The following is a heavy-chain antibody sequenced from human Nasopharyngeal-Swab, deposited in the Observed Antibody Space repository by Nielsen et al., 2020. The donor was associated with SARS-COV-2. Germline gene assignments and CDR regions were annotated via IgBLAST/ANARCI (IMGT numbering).Heavy chain of an antibody. CDR2: ISWDRGTK. Sequence: SLKISCAASGFNLDDYAMHWVRQDPGKGLEWGSGISWDRGTKGYADSVKGRFTISRDNAKSSLYLQMNSLRAEDTALYYCAKDFNVDTAMVTYYYGMDVWGQGTTVTVSS. J-gene: IGHJ6*02. D-gene: IGHD5-18*01. V-gene: IGHV3-9*01. CDR3: AKDFNVDTAMVTYYYGMDV. CDR1: GFNLDDYA.